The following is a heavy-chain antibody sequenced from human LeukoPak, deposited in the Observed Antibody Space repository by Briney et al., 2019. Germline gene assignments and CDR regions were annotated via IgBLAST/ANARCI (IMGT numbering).Heavy chain of an antibody. D-gene: IGHD3-10*01. V-gene: IGHV1-8*01. Sequence: ASVKVSCKASGYTFTSYDINWVRQATGQGLEWMGWMNPNSGNTGYAQKFQGRVTMTRNTSISTAYMELSSLRSEDTAVYYCAAGGSGTVPHAFDIWGQGTMVTVSS. CDR3: AAGGSGTVPHAFDI. CDR2: MNPNSGNT. J-gene: IGHJ3*02. CDR1: GYTFTSYD.